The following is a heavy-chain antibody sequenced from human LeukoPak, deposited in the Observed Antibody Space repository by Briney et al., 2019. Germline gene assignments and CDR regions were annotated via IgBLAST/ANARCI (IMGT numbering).Heavy chain of an antibody. V-gene: IGHV3-48*01. CDR1: GFTFDDYE. Sequence: PGGSLRLPCAASGFTFDDYEMSWVRQAPGKGLEWVSYISSSSSTIYYADSVKGRFTISRDNAKNTLYLQMNSLRAEDTAVYYCAREAYGDYYFDYWGQGTPVTVSS. D-gene: IGHD4-17*01. J-gene: IGHJ4*02. CDR3: AREAYGDYYFDY. CDR2: ISSSSSTI.